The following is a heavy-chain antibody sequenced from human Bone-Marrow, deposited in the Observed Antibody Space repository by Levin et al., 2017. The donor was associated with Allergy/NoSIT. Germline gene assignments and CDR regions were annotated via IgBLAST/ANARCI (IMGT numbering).Heavy chain of an antibody. CDR3: TRQCLSDGNCYSGTPTFDY. CDR1: GFSFSGFA. J-gene: IGHJ4*02. CDR2: IRTKGNSYAT. V-gene: IGHV3-73*01. Sequence: GESLKISCAASGFSFSGFAMHWVRQASGKGLEWVGRIRTKGNSYATAYAASVKGRFTISRDDSKNTAYLQMDSLKTEDTAVYYCTRQCLSDGNCYSGTPTFDYWGQGTLATVSS. D-gene: IGHD2-15*01.